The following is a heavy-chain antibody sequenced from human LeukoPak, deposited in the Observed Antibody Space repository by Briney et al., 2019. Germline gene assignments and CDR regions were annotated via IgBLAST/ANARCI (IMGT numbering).Heavy chain of an antibody. CDR1: GFTFDDYA. CDR3: AKAVTIGRLDLDY. J-gene: IGHJ4*02. CDR2: ISWNSGSI. D-gene: IGHD4-17*01. V-gene: IGHV3-9*03. Sequence: GGSLRLSCAASGFTFDDYAMHWVRQAPGKGLEWVSVISWNSGSIGYADSVKGRFTISRDNAKNSLYLQMNSLRAEDMALYYCAKAVTIGRLDLDYWGQGTLVTVSS.